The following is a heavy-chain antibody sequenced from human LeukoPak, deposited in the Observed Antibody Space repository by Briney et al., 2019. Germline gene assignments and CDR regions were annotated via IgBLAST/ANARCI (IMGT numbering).Heavy chain of an antibody. J-gene: IGHJ6*04. CDR3: YVDV. Sequence: GESLKISCQGSGYTFANFWIAWVRHMPGKGLGWKGIIYPGDSDTRYSPSFQGQVTISADKSISTAYLQWSSLQASDTATYYYYVDVWGKGTTVTVSS. D-gene: IGHD3-10*01. CDR2: IYPGDSDT. CDR1: GYTFANFW. V-gene: IGHV5-51*01.